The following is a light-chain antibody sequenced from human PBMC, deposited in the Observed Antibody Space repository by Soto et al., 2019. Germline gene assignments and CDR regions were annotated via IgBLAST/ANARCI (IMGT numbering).Light chain of an antibody. V-gene: IGLV2-14*01. CDR2: EVS. CDR3: CLYAGGNTFV. J-gene: IGLJ3*02. Sequence: QSALTQPASVSGSPGQSITISCTGTSGDVGGYYYVSWYQQLPGKAPKLMISEVSNRPSGVSNRFSGSKSGNTASLTISGLQAEDEADYYCCLYAGGNTFVFGGGTKVTVL. CDR1: SGDVGGYYY.